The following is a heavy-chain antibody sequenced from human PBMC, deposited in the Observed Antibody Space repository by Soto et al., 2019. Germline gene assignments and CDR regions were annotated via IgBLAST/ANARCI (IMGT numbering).Heavy chain of an antibody. Sequence: QVHLQESGPGLVKPSQTLSLTCTVSGGSLSTDGYYWTWIRQRPGKGLEWIGDFYSSGGTYYNPSLKSRISLAPDTSENQFYLKMSSVTAADTAMYYCARRHDILTGSDAYDVWGQGTLVTVSS. J-gene: IGHJ3*01. CDR1: GGSLSTDGYY. V-gene: IGHV4-31*03. D-gene: IGHD3-9*01. CDR3: ARRHDILTGSDAYDV. CDR2: FYSSGGT.